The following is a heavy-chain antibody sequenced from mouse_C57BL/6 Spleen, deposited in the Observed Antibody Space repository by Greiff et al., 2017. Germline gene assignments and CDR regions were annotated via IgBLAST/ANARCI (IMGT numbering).Heavy chain of an antibody. CDR3: ASGNYYYAMDY. CDR1: GFTFSDYG. D-gene: IGHD2-1*01. V-gene: IGHV5-17*01. Sequence: VQLKESGGGLVKPGGSLKLSCAASGFTFSDYGMHWVRQAPEKGLEWVAYISSGSSTIYYADTVKGRFTISRDNAKNTLFLQMTSLRSEDTAMYYCASGNYYYAMDYWGQGTSVTVSS. J-gene: IGHJ4*01. CDR2: ISSGSSTI.